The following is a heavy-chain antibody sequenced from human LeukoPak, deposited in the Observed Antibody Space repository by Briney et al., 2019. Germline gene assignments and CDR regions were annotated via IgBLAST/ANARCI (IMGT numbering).Heavy chain of an antibody. Sequence: GGSLRLSCAASGFTFSSYGMHWVRQAPGKGLEWVAVIWYDGSNKYYADSVKGRFTISRDNSKNTLYLQMNSLRAEDTALYYCARLGGGTTVTTWGQGTLVTVSS. CDR3: ARLGGGTTVTT. J-gene: IGHJ5*02. CDR2: IWYDGSNK. V-gene: IGHV3-33*01. D-gene: IGHD4-17*01. CDR1: GFTFSSYG.